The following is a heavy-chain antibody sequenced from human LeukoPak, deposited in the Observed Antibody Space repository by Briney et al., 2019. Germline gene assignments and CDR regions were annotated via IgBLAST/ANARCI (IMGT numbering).Heavy chain of an antibody. D-gene: IGHD2-2*01. V-gene: IGHV3-33*06. Sequence: GGSLRLSCAASGFTFSSYGMHWVRQAPGKGLEWVAVIWYDGSNKYYADSVKGRFTISRDNSKNTLYLQMNSLRAEDTAVYYCAKEGYCSSTSCYYFDYWGQGALVTVSS. CDR1: GFTFSSYG. CDR2: IWYDGSNK. J-gene: IGHJ4*02. CDR3: AKEGYCSSTSCYYFDY.